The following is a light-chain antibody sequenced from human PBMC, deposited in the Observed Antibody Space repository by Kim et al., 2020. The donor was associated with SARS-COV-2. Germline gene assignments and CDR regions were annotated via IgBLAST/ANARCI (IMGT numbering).Light chain of an antibody. J-gene: IGKJ1*01. V-gene: IGKV1-5*03. Sequence: AYVENRATSTCRASQTISNWLAWYQQRPGQAPKLLIYKASYLESGVPSRFSGSGSGTEFTLTISSLQPDDFATYYCQQYNSYWTFGQGTKVDIK. CDR3: QQYNSYWT. CDR1: QTISNW. CDR2: KAS.